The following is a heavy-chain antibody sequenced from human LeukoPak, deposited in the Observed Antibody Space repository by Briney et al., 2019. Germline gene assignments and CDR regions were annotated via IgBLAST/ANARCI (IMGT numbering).Heavy chain of an antibody. CDR2: ISSSSSYI. Sequence: GGSLRLSCAASGFTFSSYSMNWVRQAPGKGLEWVSSISSSSSYIYYADSVKGRFTISRDNAKNSLYLQMNSLRAEDTAVYYCARGSKVRGPHNGFDPWGQGTLVTVSS. V-gene: IGHV3-21*01. J-gene: IGHJ5*02. D-gene: IGHD3-10*01. CDR1: GFTFSSYS. CDR3: ARGSKVRGPHNGFDP.